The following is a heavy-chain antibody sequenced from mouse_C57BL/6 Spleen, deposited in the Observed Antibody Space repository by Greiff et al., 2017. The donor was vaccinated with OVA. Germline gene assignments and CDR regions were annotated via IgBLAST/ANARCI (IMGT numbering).Heavy chain of an antibody. CDR1: GYSFTDYN. D-gene: IGHD1-1*01. CDR2: INPNYGTT. CDR3: ARGITTSRYFDV. Sequence: VHVKQSGPELVKPGASVKISCKASGYSFTDYNMNWVKQSNGKSLEWIGVINPNYGTTSYNQKFKGKATLTVDQSSSTAYMQLNSLTSEDSAVYYCARGITTSRYFDVWGTGTTVTVSS. V-gene: IGHV1-39*01. J-gene: IGHJ1*03.